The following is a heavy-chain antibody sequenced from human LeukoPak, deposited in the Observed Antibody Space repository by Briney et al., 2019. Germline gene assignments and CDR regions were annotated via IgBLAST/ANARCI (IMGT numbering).Heavy chain of an antibody. CDR3: AKGPSGSDYDWYFDL. D-gene: IGHD4-17*01. CDR2: FDPEDGET. Sequence: ASVKVSCKVSGYTLTELSMHWVRQAPGKGLEWMGGFDPEDGETIYAQKFQGRVIMTEDTSTDTAYMEIKSLTFEDTAVYYCAKGPSGSDYDWYFDLWGRGTLITVSS. J-gene: IGHJ2*01. CDR1: GYTLTELS. V-gene: IGHV1-24*01.